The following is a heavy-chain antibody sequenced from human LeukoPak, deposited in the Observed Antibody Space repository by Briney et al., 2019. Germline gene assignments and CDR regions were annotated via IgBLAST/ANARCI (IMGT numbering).Heavy chain of an antibody. J-gene: IGHJ3*02. CDR3: ARVRVVISAFDI. CDR2: IYHSGST. D-gene: IGHD3-3*01. V-gene: IGHV4-30-2*01. Sequence: SETLSLTCAVSGGSISSGGYSWSWIRQPPGKGLEWIGYIYHSGSTYYNPSLKSRVTISVDRSKNQFSLKLSSVTAADTAVYYCARVRVVISAFDIRGQGTMVTVSS. CDR1: GGSISSGGYS.